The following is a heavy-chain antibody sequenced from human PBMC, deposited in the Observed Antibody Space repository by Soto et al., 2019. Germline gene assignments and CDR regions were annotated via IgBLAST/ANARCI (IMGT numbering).Heavy chain of an antibody. V-gene: IGHV3-23*01. J-gene: IGHJ4*02. D-gene: IGHD3-22*01. CDR1: GFTFSSYA. Sequence: GGSLRLSCAASGFTFSSYAMSWVLQAPWKGLEWVSAISGSGGSTYYADSVKGRFTISRDNSKNTLYLQMNSLRAEDTAVYYCAKTYDSSGYYYVVDYWGQGTLVTVSS. CDR3: AKTYDSSGYYYVVDY. CDR2: ISGSGGST.